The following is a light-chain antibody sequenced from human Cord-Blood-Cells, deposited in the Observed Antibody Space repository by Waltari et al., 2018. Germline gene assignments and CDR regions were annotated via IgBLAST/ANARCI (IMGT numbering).Light chain of an antibody. CDR2: EGS. Sequence: QSALTQPASVSGSPGQSITISCTGTSSDVGSYNLVSWYQQHPGKAPKLMIYEGSKRPSGVFNRFFGSKTGNTASVTISGLQAEDEADYYCCSYAGSSTFFGTGTKVTVL. J-gene: IGLJ1*01. CDR3: CSYAGSSTF. V-gene: IGLV2-23*03. CDR1: SSDVGSYNL.